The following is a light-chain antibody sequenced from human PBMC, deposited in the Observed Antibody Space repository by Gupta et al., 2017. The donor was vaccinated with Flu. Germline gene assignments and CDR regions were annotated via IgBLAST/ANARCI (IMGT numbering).Light chain of an antibody. CDR3: YSTDTSGNHRV. Sequence: SYELTQPPSVSVSPGQTARITCPGDALPKKYAYGYQQKSGQAPVLIIYEDRKRPSGIPERFSGSSSGTMATLTISGAQVEDEADYYCYSTDTSGNHRVFGGGTNLTVL. CDR1: ALPKKY. CDR2: EDR. J-gene: IGLJ3*02. V-gene: IGLV3-10*01.